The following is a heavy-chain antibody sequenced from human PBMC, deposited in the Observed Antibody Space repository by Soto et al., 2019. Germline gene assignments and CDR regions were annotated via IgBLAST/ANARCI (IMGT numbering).Heavy chain of an antibody. Sequence: EVQLLESGGGLVQPGGSLRLSCAASGFTFSSYAMSWVRQAPGKGLEWVSAISGSGGSTYYADSVKGRFTISRDNSKNTLYLQMNSLRAEDTAGYYWAKEYSGDDLTGPGRFDPGGQGTLVTFSS. J-gene: IGHJ5*02. D-gene: IGHD5-12*01. CDR3: AKEYSGDDLTGPGRFDP. CDR1: GFTFSSYA. CDR2: ISGSGGST. V-gene: IGHV3-23*01.